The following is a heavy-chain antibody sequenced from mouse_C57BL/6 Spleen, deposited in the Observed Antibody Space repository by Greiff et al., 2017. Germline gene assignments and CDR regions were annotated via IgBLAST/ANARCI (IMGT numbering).Heavy chain of an antibody. CDR2: ISAGGSYT. CDR1: GFTFSSYA. J-gene: IGHJ2*01. Sequence: EVKVVESGGGLVKPGGSLKLSCAASGFTFSSYAMSWVRQTPEKRLEWVATISAGGSYTYYPDNVKGRFTISRDNAKNNLYLQMSHLKSEDTAMXYCARGRVDYWGQGTTLTVSS. CDR3: ARGRVDY. V-gene: IGHV5-4*03.